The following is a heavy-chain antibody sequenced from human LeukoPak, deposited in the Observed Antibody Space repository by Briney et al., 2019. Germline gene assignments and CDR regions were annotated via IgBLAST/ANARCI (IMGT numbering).Heavy chain of an antibody. CDR2: ISSSGST. J-gene: IGHJ3*02. Sequence: SDTLSLTCTVPGDSISSGDYYWSWIRQPAGKGLEWIGRISSSGSTNYNPSLKSRVTISVDTSKNQFSLKLSSVTAADPAVYFCARGPYSYDSSGAFDIWGQGTMVTVSS. D-gene: IGHD3-22*01. V-gene: IGHV4-61*02. CDR1: GDSISSGDYY. CDR3: ARGPYSYDSSGAFDI.